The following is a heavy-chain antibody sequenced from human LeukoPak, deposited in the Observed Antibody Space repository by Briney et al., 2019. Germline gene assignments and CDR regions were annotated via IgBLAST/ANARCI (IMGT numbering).Heavy chain of an antibody. D-gene: IGHD7-27*01. CDR2: ISGDGGST. CDR3: AKQKLGMASFAFDV. J-gene: IGHJ3*01. Sequence: GGSLRLSCAASGFTFDDYAMHWVRQAPGKGLNWVSLISGDGGSTYYADSVKGRFTISRDNSKNSLYLQMNSLRTEDTALYYCAKQKLGMASFAFDVWGQGTMVTVSS. CDR1: GFTFDDYA. V-gene: IGHV3-43*02.